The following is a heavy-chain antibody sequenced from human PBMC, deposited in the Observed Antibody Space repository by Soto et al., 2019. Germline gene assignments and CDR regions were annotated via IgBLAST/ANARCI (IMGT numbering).Heavy chain of an antibody. Sequence: GGSLRLSCAASGFSFSNVAMHWVRQAPGKGLQWVSIISSDGSAEDYIDSVRGRFTISRDNSRNTLYLQMNSLRADDTAMYFCASTFDCASIGCYRPFGSWGLGTLVTVSS. CDR3: ASTFDCASIGCYRPFGS. CDR1: GFSFSNVA. CDR2: ISSDGSAE. D-gene: IGHD2-2*01. J-gene: IGHJ4*02. V-gene: IGHV3-30*03.